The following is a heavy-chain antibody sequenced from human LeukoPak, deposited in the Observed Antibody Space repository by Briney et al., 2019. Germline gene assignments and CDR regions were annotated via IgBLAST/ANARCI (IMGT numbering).Heavy chain of an antibody. Sequence: PSETLSLTCTVSGGSISSYYWSWIRQPPGKGLEWIGYIYYSGSTNYNPSLKSRVTISVDTSKNQFPLKLSSVTAADTAVYYCARSVRGYYDILTGYMSSGWFDPWGQGTLVTVSS. CDR2: IYYSGST. D-gene: IGHD3-9*01. V-gene: IGHV4-59*01. CDR3: ARSVRGYYDILTGYMSSGWFDP. J-gene: IGHJ5*02. CDR1: GGSISSYY.